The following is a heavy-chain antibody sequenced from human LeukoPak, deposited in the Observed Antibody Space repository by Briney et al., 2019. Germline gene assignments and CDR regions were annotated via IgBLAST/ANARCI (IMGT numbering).Heavy chain of an antibody. J-gene: IGHJ5*02. Sequence: GASVKVSCKASGYTFTSYDINWVRQATGQGLEWMGWMNPNSGNTGYAQKFQGRVTITRNTSMSTAYMELSSLRSEDTVVYYCARGATFNYDFWSGYYIPNWFDPWGQGTLVTLSS. D-gene: IGHD3-3*01. V-gene: IGHV1-8*03. CDR2: MNPNSGNT. CDR3: ARGATFNYDFWSGYYIPNWFDP. CDR1: GYTFTSYD.